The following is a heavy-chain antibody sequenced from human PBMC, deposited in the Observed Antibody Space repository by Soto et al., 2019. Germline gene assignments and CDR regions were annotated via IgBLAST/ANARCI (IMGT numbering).Heavy chain of an antibody. J-gene: IGHJ6*02. CDR3: ARRWLQLPYGMDV. CDR1: GFTFTTYW. D-gene: IGHD5-12*01. V-gene: IGHV3-7*01. Sequence: GGSLSLSCAASGFTFTTYWMSWVRQAPGKGLEWVASIKQDGSEKYFVDSVKGRFTISRDNAKNSLYLQMNSLRAEDTAVYYCARRWLQLPYGMDVWGQGTTVTVSS. CDR2: IKQDGSEK.